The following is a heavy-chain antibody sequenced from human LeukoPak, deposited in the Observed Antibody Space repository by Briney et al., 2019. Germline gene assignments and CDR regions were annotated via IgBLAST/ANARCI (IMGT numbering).Heavy chain of an antibody. D-gene: IGHD5-18*01. CDR2: ISYDGSNK. J-gene: IGHJ4*02. CDR3: ARVGSYDKDYFDY. CDR1: GFTFSSYG. V-gene: IGHV3-30*03. Sequence: QPGRSLRLSCAASGFTFSSYGMHWVRQAPGKGLEWVALISYDGSNKYYADSVKGRFTISRDNSKNTLYLQMNSLRAEDTAVYYCARVGSYDKDYFDYWGQGTLVTVSS.